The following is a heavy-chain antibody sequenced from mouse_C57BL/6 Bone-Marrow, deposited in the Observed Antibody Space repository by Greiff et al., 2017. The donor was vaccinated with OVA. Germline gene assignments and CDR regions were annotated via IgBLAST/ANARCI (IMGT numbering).Heavy chain of an antibody. CDR1: GFNIKDDY. CDR2: IDPENGDT. J-gene: IGHJ2*01. Sequence: EVQRVESGAELVRPGASVKLSCTASGFNIKDDYMHWVKQRPEQGLEWIGWIDPENGDTEYASKFQGKATITADTSSNTAYLQLSSLTSEDTAVYYCTSLLPRYWGQGTTLTVSS. CDR3: TSLLPRY. V-gene: IGHV14-4*01. D-gene: IGHD1-1*01.